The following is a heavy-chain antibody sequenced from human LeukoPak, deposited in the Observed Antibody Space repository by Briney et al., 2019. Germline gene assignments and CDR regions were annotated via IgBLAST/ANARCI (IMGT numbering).Heavy chain of an antibody. J-gene: IGHJ4*02. CDR3: ARQRRNDCGSPSCYIDY. CDR2: ITYSGNS. CDR1: GGSISSGSSY. D-gene: IGHD2-2*02. Sequence: SETLSLTCTVSGGSISSGSSYWGWIRQPPGKGLEWIGSITYSGNSYYNPSLKSRLTISVDTSKNHFSLKLTSGTAADTAVYYCARQRRNDCGSPSCYIDYWGEGTLVTVSS. V-gene: IGHV4-39*01.